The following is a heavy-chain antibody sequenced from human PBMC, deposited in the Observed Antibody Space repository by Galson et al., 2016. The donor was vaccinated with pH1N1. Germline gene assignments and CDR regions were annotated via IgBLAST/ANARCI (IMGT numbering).Heavy chain of an antibody. Sequence: SLRLSCAASGFSFDTYAMHWVRQAPGKGLEWVAFISYNGNDQSYADSLKGRFTISRDNSKNTLYLQVNSLRTEDTAVFYFAREDWSYADTYYNGMDVWGQGTSVTVSS. J-gene: IGHJ6*02. V-gene: IGHV3-30-3*01. CDR1: GFSFDTYA. CDR2: ISYNGNDQ. CDR3: AREDWSYADTYYNGMDV. D-gene: IGHD3-16*01.